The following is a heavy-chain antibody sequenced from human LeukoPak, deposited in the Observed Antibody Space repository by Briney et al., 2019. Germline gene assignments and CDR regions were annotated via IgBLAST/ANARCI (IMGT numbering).Heavy chain of an antibody. CDR1: GYTLTELP. V-gene: IGHV1-24*01. CDR3: ATGTSGSYYVGIVRPIDY. Sequence: GASVKVSCKASGYTLTELPIHWVRQAPGKGLEWMGGFDPDDGETVYAQMFQGRVTMTEDKSSDTASMELSSLRSEDTAVYYCATGTSGSYYVGIVRPIDYWGQGTLVTVSS. J-gene: IGHJ4*02. D-gene: IGHD1-26*01. CDR2: FDPDDGET.